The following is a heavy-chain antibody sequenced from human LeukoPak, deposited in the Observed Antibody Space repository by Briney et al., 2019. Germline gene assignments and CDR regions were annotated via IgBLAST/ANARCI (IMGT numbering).Heavy chain of an antibody. CDR1: GFTFSSYA. CDR2: ITSSGGTT. J-gene: IGHJ4*02. Sequence: PGGSLRLSCAASGFTFSSYAMSWVRQAPRKGLEWVSTITSSGGTTYYADSVKGRFTISRDNSKNSLYLQMSSLRAEDTALYYCARGTLKAAATDFDYWGQGTLVTVSS. V-gene: IGHV3-23*01. CDR3: ARGTLKAAATDFDY. D-gene: IGHD6-13*01.